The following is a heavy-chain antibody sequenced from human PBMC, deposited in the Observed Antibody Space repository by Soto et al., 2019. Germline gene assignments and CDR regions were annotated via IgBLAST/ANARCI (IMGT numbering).Heavy chain of an antibody. CDR3: ARVKEREPYYYYGMDV. D-gene: IGHD1-26*01. V-gene: IGHV3-74*01. Sequence: LRLSCAASGFTFSSYWMHWVRQAPGKGLVWVSRINSDGSSTSYADSVKGRFTISRDNAKNTLYLQMNSLRAEDTAVYYCARVKEREPYYYYGMDVWGQGTTVTVSS. CDR1: GFTFSSYW. CDR2: INSDGSST. J-gene: IGHJ6*02.